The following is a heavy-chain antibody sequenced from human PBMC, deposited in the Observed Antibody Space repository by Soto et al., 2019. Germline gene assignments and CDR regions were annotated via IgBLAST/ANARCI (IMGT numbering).Heavy chain of an antibody. CDR1: GFDFKTYG. D-gene: IGHD1-20*01. J-gene: IGHJ4*02. Sequence: QGQLVESGGGVVQPGRSLRLSCVASGFDFKTYGMQWVRQAPGKGLEWVAVIGFDGTNIHYSDSLRGRFSISRDNSENTVSLQMNSLRVEDTALYYCVRTACVINNCSYRGVRWGQGTLVTV. CDR2: IGFDGTNI. CDR3: VRTACVINNCSYRGVR. V-gene: IGHV3-33*01.